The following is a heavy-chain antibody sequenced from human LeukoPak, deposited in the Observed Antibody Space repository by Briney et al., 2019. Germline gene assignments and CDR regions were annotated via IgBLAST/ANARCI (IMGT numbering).Heavy chain of an antibody. CDR2: ISGGGDST. CDR3: ARERVAGDFDY. V-gene: IGHV3-23*01. J-gene: IGHJ4*02. D-gene: IGHD6-19*01. Sequence: GGSLRLSCAASGFMFSGYAMSWVRQAPEKGLEWVSAISGGGDSTYYADSVKGRFTLSRDNSKNTLYLQMNSLRAEDTAVYYCARERVAGDFDYWGQGTLVIVSS. CDR1: GFMFSGYA.